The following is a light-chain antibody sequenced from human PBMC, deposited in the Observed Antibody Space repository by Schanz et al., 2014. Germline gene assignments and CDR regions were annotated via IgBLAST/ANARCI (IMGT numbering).Light chain of an antibody. V-gene: IGKV3-20*01. CDR1: QSVSASY. J-gene: IGKJ5*01. CDR2: VAS. CDR3: KQYGNSPIT. Sequence: EIVLTQSPGTLSLSPGERATLSCRASQSVSASYLAWYQQKPGQAPRLLISVASIRATGIPDRFSGSGSGTDFTLTISRLEPEDFAVYYCKQYGNSPITFGQGTRLEIK.